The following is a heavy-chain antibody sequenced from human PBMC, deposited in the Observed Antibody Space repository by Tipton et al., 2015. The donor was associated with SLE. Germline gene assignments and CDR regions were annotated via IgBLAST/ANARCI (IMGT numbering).Heavy chain of an antibody. J-gene: IGHJ2*01. Sequence: SLRLSCAASGIIFRNSDMHWVRQPPGKGLEWVPAIVTAGDTYYPDSVKGRFTVSRENAKNSLYLQMNSVTVGDTAVYYCTREGLSSAWINWYFDLWGRGTLVTVSS. D-gene: IGHD3-22*01. CDR1: GIIFRNSD. V-gene: IGHV3-13*01. CDR2: IVTAGDT. CDR3: TREGLSSAWINWYFDL.